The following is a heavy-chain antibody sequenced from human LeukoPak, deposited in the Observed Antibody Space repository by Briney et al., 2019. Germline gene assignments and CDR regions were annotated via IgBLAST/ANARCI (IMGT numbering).Heavy chain of an antibody. CDR2: IRNDGSIK. Sequence: PGGCLSLSCVVSGLTLSSYGTHWVRPAAGRGLEGVAFIRNDGSIKYYGGSVKGRFTISRDNSKNTLYLQNNSLRAEDTAVYYCAKDQPTAYFDYWGQGSLVTVSS. J-gene: IGHJ4*02. CDR3: AKDQPTAYFDY. V-gene: IGHV3-30*02. D-gene: IGHD5-18*01. CDR1: GLTLSSYG.